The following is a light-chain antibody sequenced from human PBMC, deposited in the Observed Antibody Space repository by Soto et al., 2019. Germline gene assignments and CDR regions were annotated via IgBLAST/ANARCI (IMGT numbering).Light chain of an antibody. CDR2: GAS. CDR3: QQYGSSPFT. V-gene: IGKV3-20*01. J-gene: IGKJ3*01. CDR1: QSVSSSY. Sequence: EIVLTQSPGTLSLSPGERATLSCRASQSVSSSYLAWYQQKPGQAPRLLIYGASSRATGIPDRFSGSGSGTDFTLTISRLEPEDFAVYYCQQYGSSPFTFGTGIKVDIX.